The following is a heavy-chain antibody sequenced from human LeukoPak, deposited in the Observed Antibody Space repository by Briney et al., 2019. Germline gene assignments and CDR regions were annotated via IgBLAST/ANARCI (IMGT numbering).Heavy chain of an antibody. D-gene: IGHD3-22*01. Sequence: GGSLRLSCAASGFTFSSYWMCWVRQAPGKGLGWVADIKQDGSEKYYVDSVKGRFTISRDNAKNSLYLQMNSPRAEDTAVYYCARDLRHYYDRDDAFDIWGQGTMVTVSS. CDR2: IKQDGSEK. J-gene: IGHJ3*02. CDR3: ARDLRHYYDRDDAFDI. CDR1: GFTFSSYW. V-gene: IGHV3-7*01.